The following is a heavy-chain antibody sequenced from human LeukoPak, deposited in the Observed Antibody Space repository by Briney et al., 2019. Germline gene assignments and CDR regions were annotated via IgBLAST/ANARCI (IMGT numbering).Heavy chain of an antibody. CDR1: EFTFDDYT. Sequence: GGSLRLSCAASEFTFDDYTMHWVGQARGKGLEWVSRIRWDGGSTYHADSVKGRFTISRDNSKNSLFLRMNSLRTEDTALYYCAKDSSTRGYSYGLDYWGQGTLVTVSS. D-gene: IGHD5-18*01. CDR2: IRWDGGST. V-gene: IGHV3-43*01. CDR3: AKDSSTRGYSYGLDY. J-gene: IGHJ4*02.